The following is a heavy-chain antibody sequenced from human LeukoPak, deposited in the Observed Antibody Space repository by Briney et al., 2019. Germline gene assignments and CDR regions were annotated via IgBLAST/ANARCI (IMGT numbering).Heavy chain of an antibody. J-gene: IGHJ2*01. CDR2: IYSGGST. CDR1: GFTVSSNY. Sequence: PGGSLRLSCAASGFTVSSNYMSWVRQAPGKGLEWVSVIYSGGSTYYAGSVKGRFTISRDNSKNTLYLQMNSLRPEDTAVYYCARVPLNYYDSSGPLIIHWYFDLWGRGTLVTVSS. V-gene: IGHV3-66*02. D-gene: IGHD3-22*01. CDR3: ARVPLNYYDSSGPLIIHWYFDL.